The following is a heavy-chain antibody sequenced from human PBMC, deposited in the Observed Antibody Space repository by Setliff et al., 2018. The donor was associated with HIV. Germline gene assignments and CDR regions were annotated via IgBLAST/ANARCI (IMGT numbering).Heavy chain of an antibody. V-gene: IGHV4-34*01. CDR1: GGSFSGYF. J-gene: IGHJ4*02. CDR2: INHDRTT. CDR3: AREPRVRGTLDF. Sequence: PSETLSLTCAVYGGSFSGYFWSWVRQPPGKGLEWIGEINHDRTTNYNPSLKSRVTISVDTSKNQFSLELSSVTAADTAVYYCAREPRVRGTLDFWGQGTLVTVSS. D-gene: IGHD2-15*01.